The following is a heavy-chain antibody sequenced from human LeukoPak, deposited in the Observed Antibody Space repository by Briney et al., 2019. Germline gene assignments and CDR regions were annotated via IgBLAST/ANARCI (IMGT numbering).Heavy chain of an antibody. CDR2: INPHSGGA. V-gene: IGHV1-2*02. J-gene: IGHJ4*02. CDR3: VREGNELLSKNFDY. CDR1: GFTFTGYY. D-gene: IGHD2-21*02. Sequence: ASVKVSCKASGFTFTGYYIQWVRQAPGQGLEWMGYINPHSGGANSPQKFQGRVTMTTDTSISAAYMELSSLIPDDTAMYYCVREGNELLSKNFDYWGQGTLVTVSS.